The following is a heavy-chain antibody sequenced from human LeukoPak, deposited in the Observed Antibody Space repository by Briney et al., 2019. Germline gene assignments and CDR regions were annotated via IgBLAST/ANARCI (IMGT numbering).Heavy chain of an antibody. V-gene: IGHV3-43D*04. J-gene: IGHJ6*04. D-gene: IGHD3-9*01. CDR2: ISWDGGST. Sequence: GGSLRLSCAASGFTFDDYAMHWVRQAPGKGLEWVSLISWDGGSTYYADSVKGRSTISRDNSKNSLYLQMNSLRAEDTALYYCAKAYYDILTGYGHHCYYYYGMDVWGKGTTVTVSS. CDR1: GFTFDDYA. CDR3: AKAYYDILTGYGHHCYYYYGMDV.